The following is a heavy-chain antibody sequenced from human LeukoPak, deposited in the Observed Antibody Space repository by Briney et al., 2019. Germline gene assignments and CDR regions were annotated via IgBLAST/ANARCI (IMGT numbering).Heavy chain of an antibody. J-gene: IGHJ4*02. CDR1: GFTFSSYG. V-gene: IGHV3-33*08. CDR3: ARLSNYDFWSGYWYYFDY. CDR2: IWYGGSNK. Sequence: GRSLRLSCAASGFTFSSYGMHWVRQAPGKGLEWVAVIWYGGSNKYYADSVKGRFTISRDNAKNSLYLQMNSLRAEDTAVYYCARLSNYDFWSGYWYYFDYWGQGTLVTVSS. D-gene: IGHD3-3*01.